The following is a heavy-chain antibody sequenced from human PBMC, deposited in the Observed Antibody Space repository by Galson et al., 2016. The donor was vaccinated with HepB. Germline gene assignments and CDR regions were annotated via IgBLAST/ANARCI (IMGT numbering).Heavy chain of an antibody. D-gene: IGHD3-16*02. J-gene: IGHJ5*02. Sequence: SLRLSCAASGFSFSIYSMHWVRQAPGKGLEWVSYICCARDDIYYEDSVKGRFTISRDNAKNSLFLQMNSLRDEDTAVYYCARDNADRRLNRWFHPWGHGTLVTVSS. V-gene: IGHV3-48*02. CDR3: ARDNADRRLNRWFHP. CDR2: ICCARDDI. CDR1: GFSFSIYS.